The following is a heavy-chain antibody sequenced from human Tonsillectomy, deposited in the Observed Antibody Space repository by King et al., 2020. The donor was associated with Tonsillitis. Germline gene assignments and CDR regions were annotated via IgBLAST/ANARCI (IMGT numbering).Heavy chain of an antibody. D-gene: IGHD6-19*01. Sequence: VQLQESGPGLVKPSGTLSLTCAVSGGSISSSNWWSWVRQPPGKGLEWIGEIYHSGNTNYNPSLRSRVTISLDKSKNQFSLNLSSVTAADTAVYYCAVGESRYSSCRDYWGQGTLVTVSS. CDR3: AVGESRYSSCRDY. CDR1: GGSISSSNW. J-gene: IGHJ4*02. CDR2: IYHSGNT. V-gene: IGHV4-4*02.